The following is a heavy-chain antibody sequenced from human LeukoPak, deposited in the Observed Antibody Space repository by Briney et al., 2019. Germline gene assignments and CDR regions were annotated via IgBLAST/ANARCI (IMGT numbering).Heavy chain of an antibody. CDR1: GGSISSSSYY. J-gene: IGHJ4*02. CDR2: IYYSGST. D-gene: IGHD2-2*01. Sequence: PSETLSLTCTVSGGSISSSSYYWGWIRQPPGKGLEWIGSIYYSGSTYYNPSLKSRVTISVDTSKNQFSLKLSSVTAADTAVYYCARESVSQPYQLPYYFDYWGQGTLVTVSS. V-gene: IGHV4-39*07. CDR3: ARESVSQPYQLPYYFDY.